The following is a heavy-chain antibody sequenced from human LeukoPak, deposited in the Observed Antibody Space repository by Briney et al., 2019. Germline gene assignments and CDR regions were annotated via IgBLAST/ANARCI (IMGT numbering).Heavy chain of an antibody. Sequence: PGGSLRLSCAASGFTFSSYAMHWVRQAPGKGLEWVAVISYDGSNKYYADSVKGRFTISRDNSKNTLYLQMNSLRAEDTAVYYCARDGRWLQSQGGKVNFDYWGQGTLVTVSS. CDR2: ISYDGSNK. CDR3: ARDGRWLQSQGGKVNFDY. CDR1: GFTFSSYA. V-gene: IGHV3-30-3*01. J-gene: IGHJ4*02. D-gene: IGHD5-24*01.